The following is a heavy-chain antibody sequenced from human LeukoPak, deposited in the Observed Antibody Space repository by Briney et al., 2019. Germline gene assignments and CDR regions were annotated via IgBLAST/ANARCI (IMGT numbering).Heavy chain of an antibody. CDR2: IKQDGSEK. CDR1: GFTFSSYW. J-gene: IGHJ4*02. CDR3: ARGLPYSISDY. D-gene: IGHD6-13*01. V-gene: IGHV3-7*02. Sequence: GGSLRLSCAASGFTFSSYWMSWVRQAPGKGLEWVANIKQDGSEKYYVDSVKGRFTISRDNAKNSLYLQMNSLRVEDTAVYYCARGLPYSISDYWGQGTLVSVSS.